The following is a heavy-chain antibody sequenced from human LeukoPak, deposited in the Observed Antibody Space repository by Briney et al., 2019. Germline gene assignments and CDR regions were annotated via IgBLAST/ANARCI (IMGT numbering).Heavy chain of an antibody. V-gene: IGHV4-59*12. CDR1: GGSISSYY. Sequence: SETLSLTCTVSGGSISSYYWSWIRQPPGKGLEWIGYIYYSGSTNYNPSLKSRVTISVDTSKNQFSLKLSSVTAADTAVYYCARRLPYKIVVVVAAYNWFDPWGQGTLVTVSS. D-gene: IGHD2-15*01. CDR3: ARRLPYKIVVVVAAYNWFDP. CDR2: IYYSGST. J-gene: IGHJ5*02.